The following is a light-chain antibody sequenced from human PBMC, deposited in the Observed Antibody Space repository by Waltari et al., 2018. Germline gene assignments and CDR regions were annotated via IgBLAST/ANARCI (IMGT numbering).Light chain of an antibody. Sequence: QSVLTQPPSVSGAPGQRVTISCTGSSSNIGSYYHVHWYQYLPGTAPKVLIYANTNRPSGVPDRCSGSKSDASASLAITGLQAEDEADDYCQSFDSSLDGYVFGTGTKVTVL. CDR1: SSNIGSYYH. CDR2: ANT. J-gene: IGLJ1*01. CDR3: QSFDSSLDGYV. V-gene: IGLV1-40*01.